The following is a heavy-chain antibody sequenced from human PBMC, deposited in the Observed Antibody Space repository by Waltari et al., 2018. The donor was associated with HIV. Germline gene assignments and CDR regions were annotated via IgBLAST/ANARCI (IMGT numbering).Heavy chain of an antibody. CDR2: ISDSGIT. Sequence: EVHLLESGGGLVQPGGSLRLSFAASGFTFSAYAMIWVRQAPGRGLEWVSGISDSGITYYTDSVKGRFTISRDNSKDTLYLQINSLRVEDAAIYYCAKGRGSYRLNYFDHWGRGTLVTVSS. CDR1: GFTFSAYA. V-gene: IGHV3-23*01. CDR3: AKGRGSYRLNYFDH. J-gene: IGHJ4*02. D-gene: IGHD3-16*02.